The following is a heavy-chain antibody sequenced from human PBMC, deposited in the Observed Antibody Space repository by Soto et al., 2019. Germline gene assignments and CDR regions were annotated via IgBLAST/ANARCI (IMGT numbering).Heavy chain of an antibody. CDR3: TRQWCGGDCYLGRGDYHYGMDV. CDR2: IRSKANSYAT. CDR1: GFTFSGSA. D-gene: IGHD2-21*02. V-gene: IGHV3-73*01. J-gene: IGHJ6*02. Sequence: AGGSLRLSCAASGFTFSGSAMHWVRQASGKGLEWVGRIRSKANSYATAYAASVKGRFTISRDDSKNTAYLQMNSLKTEDTAVYYCTRQWCGGDCYLGRGDYHYGMDVWGQGTTVTVSS.